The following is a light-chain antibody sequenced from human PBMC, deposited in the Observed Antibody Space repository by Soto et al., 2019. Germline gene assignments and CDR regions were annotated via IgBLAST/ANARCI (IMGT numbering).Light chain of an antibody. J-gene: IGLJ3*02. CDR1: SSNIGINY. CDR2: RNN. CDR3: AAWDDSLSSPV. Sequence: QSVLTQPPSASGTPRQRVTISCSGSSSNIGINYVYWYQQLPGTAPKLLIYRNNQRPSGVPDRFSGSKSGTSASLAISGLRSEDEADYYCAAWDDSLSSPVFGGGTQLTVL. V-gene: IGLV1-47*01.